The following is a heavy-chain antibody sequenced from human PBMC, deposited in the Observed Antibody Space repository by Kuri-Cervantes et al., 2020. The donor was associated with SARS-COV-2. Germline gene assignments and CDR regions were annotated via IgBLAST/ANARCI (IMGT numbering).Heavy chain of an antibody. J-gene: IGHJ6*03. CDR2: ITYDGSNK. CDR1: GITFSNSV. V-gene: IGHV3-30*03. Sequence: GESLKISCAVSGITFSNSVMHWVRQAPGKGLEWVALITYDGSNKFYADSVKGRFTISRDNLKNTLYLQMNSLKTEDTAVYYCTTDGVPSGSYYFLDYYYYMDVWGKGTTVTVSS. CDR3: TTDGVPSGSYYFLDYYYYMDV. D-gene: IGHD1-26*01.